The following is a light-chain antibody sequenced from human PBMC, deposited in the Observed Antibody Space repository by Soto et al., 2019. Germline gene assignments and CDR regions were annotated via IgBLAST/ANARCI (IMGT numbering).Light chain of an antibody. Sequence: QSSLTQPRSVSLSPGQSVTISCTGTSTDVGGYNFVSWYQQHPGKAPKLMIYDVNKRPSGVPDRFSGSKSGNTASLTISGLQAEDEADYYCCSYAGSNTYVFGTGTKVTVL. CDR2: DVN. CDR3: CSYAGSNTYV. V-gene: IGLV2-11*01. J-gene: IGLJ1*01. CDR1: STDVGGYNF.